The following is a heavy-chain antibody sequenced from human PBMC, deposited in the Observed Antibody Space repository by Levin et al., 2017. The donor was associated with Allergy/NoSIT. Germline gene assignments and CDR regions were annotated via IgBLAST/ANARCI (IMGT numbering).Heavy chain of an antibody. Sequence: PGGSLRLSCAPSGFIFTNYWMRWIRQAPGKGLEWVASVSQDGNEKYYVDSVQGRFTISRDNAKNSLYLQMNSLRAEDTAVYYCARALTISGAVAYMDVWGKGTTVTFSS. D-gene: IGHD3-3*01. J-gene: IGHJ6*03. CDR2: VSQDGNEK. V-gene: IGHV3-7*03. CDR1: GFIFTNYW. CDR3: ARALTISGAVAYMDV.